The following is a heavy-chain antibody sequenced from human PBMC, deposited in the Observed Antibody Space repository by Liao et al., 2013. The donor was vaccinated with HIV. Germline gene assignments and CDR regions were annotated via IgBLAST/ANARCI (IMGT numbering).Heavy chain of an antibody. CDR1: RASISSGGYS. D-gene: IGHD3-10*01. Sequence: QLQLQESGSGLVKPSHTLSLTCAVSRASISSGGYSWNWIRQPPGKGLEWIGYIYHSGSTYYNPSLKSRVTISVDRSKNQLSLKLSSVTAADTAVYYCARARRHYGSGNYVHYFFYYMDVWGKGTTVTVSS. J-gene: IGHJ6*03. CDR2: IYHSGST. V-gene: IGHV4-30-2*01. CDR3: ARARRHYGSGNYVHYFFYYMDV.